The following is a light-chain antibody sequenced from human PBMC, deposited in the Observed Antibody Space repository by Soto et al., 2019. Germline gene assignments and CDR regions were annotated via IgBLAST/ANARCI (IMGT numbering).Light chain of an antibody. V-gene: IGKV1-9*01. Sequence: IQMTQTPSSVSASVGYIVTITCRASQSISRWLAWYQQKPGKAPKXLIYAASTLQSGVPSRFSGSGSGTEFPLTLSSRQHEDFATYDGQQLNSYPLTFGGGTKVDI. J-gene: IGKJ4*01. CDR2: AAS. CDR3: QQLNSYPLT. CDR1: QSISRW.